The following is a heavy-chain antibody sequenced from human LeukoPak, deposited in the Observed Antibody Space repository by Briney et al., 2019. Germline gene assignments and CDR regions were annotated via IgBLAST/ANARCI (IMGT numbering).Heavy chain of an antibody. CDR3: ARGKYCGVDCYSGFDY. D-gene: IGHD2-21*02. CDR2: ISGGGGST. Sequence: GGSLRLSCTASGFTFSSHAMGWVRQAPGKGLEWVSVISGGGGSTYYADSVKGRFTISRDNSKNSLYLQINSLRAEDTAVYYCARGKYCGVDCYSGFDYWGQGTLATVSS. V-gene: IGHV3-23*01. CDR1: GFTFSSHA. J-gene: IGHJ4*02.